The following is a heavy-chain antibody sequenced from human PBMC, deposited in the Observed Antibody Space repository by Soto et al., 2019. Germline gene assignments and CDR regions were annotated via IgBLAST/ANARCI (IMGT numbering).Heavy chain of an antibody. CDR2: INPNSGRT. CDR1: GYAFSQFY. CDR3: SRERGGTSAPLDYYYFYMDV. Sequence: QVQLVQSGAEVKKPGASVKVSCKASGYAFSQFYIHWMRQAPGQGLEWMGWINPNSGRTKFAQKFQGWVTMTRDTSIKTGYMELGGVKSDATAVHYWSRERGGTSAPLDYYYFYMDVWGKGTKVNVSS. J-gene: IGHJ6*03. V-gene: IGHV1-2*04. D-gene: IGHD3-16*01.